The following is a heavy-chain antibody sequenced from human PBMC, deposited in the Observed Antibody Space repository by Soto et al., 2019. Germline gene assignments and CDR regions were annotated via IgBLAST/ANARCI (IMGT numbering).Heavy chain of an antibody. CDR1: GYIFTNYY. CDR3: ASRTYFAPRRYDWYYFDY. CDR2: INPLPTSGST. J-gene: IGHJ4*02. Sequence: ASGKVSCKASGYIFTNYYIHWVRQAPGQGLEWMAIINPLPTSGSTYYADSVKGRLTISRDNSKNTLYLQMNSLRAEDTAVYYCASRTYFAPRRYDWYYFDYWSQGTLVTVSS. V-gene: IGHV1-46*04. D-gene: IGHD3-16*01.